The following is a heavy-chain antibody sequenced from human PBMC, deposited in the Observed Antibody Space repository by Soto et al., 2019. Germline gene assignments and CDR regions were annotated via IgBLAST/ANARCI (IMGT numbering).Heavy chain of an antibody. CDR3: TRGPRAYSSCWSSFDE. Sequence: ASMKVPCKDSGYTFTSYYMHWVGQSPGQGLEWMGITNPSCGTTSYARNSQGRVTMTRDTCPSTLYMELSSLRSEHAAEDYCTRGPRAYSSCWSSFDEFGQGILVTVCS. CDR1: GYTFTSYY. CDR2: TNPSCGTT. D-gene: IGHD6-13*01. V-gene: IGHV1-46*01. J-gene: IGHJ4*02.